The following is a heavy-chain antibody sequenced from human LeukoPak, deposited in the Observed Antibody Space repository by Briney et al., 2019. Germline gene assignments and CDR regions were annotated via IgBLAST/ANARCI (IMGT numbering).Heavy chain of an antibody. CDR1: GYTFTSYG. V-gene: IGHV1-18*01. D-gene: IGHD4-17*01. Sequence: ASVKVSCKASGYTFTSYGISWVRQAPGQGLEWMGWISAYNGNTNYAQKLQGRVTMTTDTSTSTAYMELRSLRSDDTAVYYCARAPTVTIPYYYYYMDVWGKGTTVTVSS. CDR3: ARAPTVTIPYYYYYMDV. CDR2: ISAYNGNT. J-gene: IGHJ6*03.